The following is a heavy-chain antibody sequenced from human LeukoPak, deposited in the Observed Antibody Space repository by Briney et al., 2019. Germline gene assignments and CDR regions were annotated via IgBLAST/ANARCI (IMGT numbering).Heavy chain of an antibody. V-gene: IGHV3-48*03. CDR3: ARAAAGTMWFDP. CDR2: ISSNGSTI. CDR1: GFTFSSYE. J-gene: IGHJ5*02. D-gene: IGHD6-13*01. Sequence: GGSLRLSCAASGFTFSSYEMNWVRQAPGKGLEWVSYISSNGSTIYYADSVKGRFTISRDNAKNSLYLQMNSLRAEDTAVYYCARAAAGTMWFDPWGQGTLVTVSS.